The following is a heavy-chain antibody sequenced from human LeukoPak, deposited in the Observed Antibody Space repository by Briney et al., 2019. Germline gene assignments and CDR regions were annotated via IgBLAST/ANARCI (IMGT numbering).Heavy chain of an antibody. CDR3: ARVGISAVAGTFDI. J-gene: IGHJ3*02. CDR2: INHSGST. V-gene: IGHV4-34*01. D-gene: IGHD6-19*01. Sequence: SETLSLTCAVYGGSFSGYYWSWIRQPPGKGLEWIGEINHSGSTNYNPSLKSRVTISVDKSKNQFSLKLSSVTAADTAVYYCARVGISAVAGTFDIWGQGTMVTVSS. CDR1: GGSFSGYY.